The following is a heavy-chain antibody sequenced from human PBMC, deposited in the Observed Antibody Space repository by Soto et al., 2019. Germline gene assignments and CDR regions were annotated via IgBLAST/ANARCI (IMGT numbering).Heavy chain of an antibody. CDR3: ARVVDCANGVCYGDY. V-gene: IGHV1-18*01. CDR2: VSAYNGNT. Sequence: QVQLVQSGAEVKKPGASVKVSCKASGYTFTKYGISWVRQAPGQGLEWMGWVSAYNGNTNYAQKLQGRVTMTTDTSTSTAYMELRRLRSDDTAVYYCARVVDCANGVCYGDYWGQGTLVTVSS. J-gene: IGHJ4*02. D-gene: IGHD2-8*01. CDR1: GYTFTKYG.